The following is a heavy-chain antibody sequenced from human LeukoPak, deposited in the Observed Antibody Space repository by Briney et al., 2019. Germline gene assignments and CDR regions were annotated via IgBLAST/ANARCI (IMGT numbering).Heavy chain of an antibody. CDR2: ISYDGSNK. Sequence: PGRSLRLSCAASGFTFSSYAMHWVRQAPGKGLEWVAVISYDGSNKYHADSVKGRFTISRDNSKNTLYLQMNSLRAEDTAVYYCARDMRVVVVDYYYYVVDVWGQGTTVTVSS. CDR1: GFTFSSYA. J-gene: IGHJ6*02. D-gene: IGHD2-15*01. CDR3: ARDMRVVVVDYYYYVVDV. V-gene: IGHV3-30*04.